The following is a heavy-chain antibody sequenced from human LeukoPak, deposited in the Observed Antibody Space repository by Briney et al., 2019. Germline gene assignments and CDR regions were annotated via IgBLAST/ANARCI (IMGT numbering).Heavy chain of an antibody. Sequence: GGSLRLSCAASGFTFSSYAMHWVRQAPGKGLEWVAVISYDGSNKYYADSVKGRFTISRDNSKNTLYLQMNSLRAEDTAVYYCARGRNTMVRGSPYGMDVWGKGTTVTVSS. D-gene: IGHD3-10*01. CDR1: GFTFSSYA. J-gene: IGHJ6*04. CDR3: ARGRNTMVRGSPYGMDV. CDR2: ISYDGSNK. V-gene: IGHV3-30-3*01.